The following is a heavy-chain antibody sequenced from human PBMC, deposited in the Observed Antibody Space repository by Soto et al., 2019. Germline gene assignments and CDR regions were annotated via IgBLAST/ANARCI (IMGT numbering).Heavy chain of an antibody. CDR1: GYTFTSYG. J-gene: IGHJ5*02. CDR2: ISAYNGNT. CDR3: ARDLGYYDSSGHNNWFDP. Sequence: ASVKVSCKASGYTFTSYGISWVRQAPGQGLEWMGWISAYNGNTNYAQKLQGRVTMTTDTSTSTAYMELRSLRSDDTAVYYCARDLGYYDSSGHNNWFDPWGQGTLVTVSS. D-gene: IGHD3-22*01. V-gene: IGHV1-18*01.